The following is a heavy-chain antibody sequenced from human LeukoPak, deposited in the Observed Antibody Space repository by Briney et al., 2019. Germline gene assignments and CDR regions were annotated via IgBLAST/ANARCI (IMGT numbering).Heavy chain of an antibody. Sequence: GGSLRLSCAASGFTVSSNYMSWVRQAPGKGLEWVSVIYSGGSTYYADSVKGRFTISRGNSKNTLYLQMNSLGAEDTAVYYCARVRGRYYYDSSGLSPGEFDYWGQGTLVTVSS. J-gene: IGHJ4*02. CDR2: IYSGGST. CDR3: ARVRGRYYYDSSGLSPGEFDY. CDR1: GFTVSSNY. V-gene: IGHV3-53*01. D-gene: IGHD3-22*01.